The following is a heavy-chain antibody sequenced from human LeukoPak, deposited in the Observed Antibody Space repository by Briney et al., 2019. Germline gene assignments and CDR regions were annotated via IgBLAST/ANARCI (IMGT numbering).Heavy chain of an antibody. D-gene: IGHD3-9*01. CDR3: ARGFDWLSDDY. J-gene: IGHJ4*02. V-gene: IGHV4-38-2*01. CDR1: GYSISSGYY. CDR2: IYHSGST. Sequence: TSETLSLTCAVSGYSISSGYYWGWIRQPPGKGLEWIGSIYHSGSTYYNPSLKSRVTISVDTSKNQFSLKLSSVTAADTAVYYCARGFDWLSDDYWGQGTLVTVSS.